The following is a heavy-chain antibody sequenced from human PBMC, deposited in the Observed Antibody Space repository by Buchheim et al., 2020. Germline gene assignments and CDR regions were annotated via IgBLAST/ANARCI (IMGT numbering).Heavy chain of an antibody. D-gene: IGHD2-8*01. CDR1: GFTFRNNA. Sequence: EVQLVESGGGLVQPGMSLRLSCEGSGFTFRNNAMHWVRQAPGKGLEWIAHIDRSGGSPFYAASVKGRFTISRDTAKNSLYLQMYSLRDEDTAVYYCARDLMGYLFDYCGQGTL. CDR3: ARDLMGYLFDY. V-gene: IGHV3-48*02. J-gene: IGHJ4*02. CDR2: IDRSGGSP.